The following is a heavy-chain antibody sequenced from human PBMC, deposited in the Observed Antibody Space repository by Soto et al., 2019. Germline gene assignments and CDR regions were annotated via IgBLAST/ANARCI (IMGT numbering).Heavy chain of an antibody. D-gene: IGHD1-1*01. J-gene: IGHJ4*02. V-gene: IGHV4-34*01. CDR3: ARSKRAFAY. CDR2: INHSGST. Sequence: SETLSLTCAVYGGPFSGYYWSWIRQPPGKGLEWIGEINHSGSTNYNPSLKSRVTISVDTSKNQFSLKLSSVTAADTAVYYCARSKRAFAYWGQGTLVNVSS. CDR1: GGPFSGYY.